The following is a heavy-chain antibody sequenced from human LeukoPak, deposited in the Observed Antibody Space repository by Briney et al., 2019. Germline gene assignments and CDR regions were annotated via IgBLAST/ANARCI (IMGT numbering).Heavy chain of an antibody. J-gene: IGHJ2*01. CDR2: IYYTGST. V-gene: IGHV4-59*01. D-gene: IGHD4-17*01. CDR3: ARATVTAWYFDL. CDR1: GAPISSSY. Sequence: SETLSLTCTVSGAPISSSYWSWIRQPPGKGLEWIGYIYYTGSTNYNPSLKSRVTISVDTSKNQFSLKLSSVTAADTAVYYCARATVTAWYFDLWGRGTLVTVSS.